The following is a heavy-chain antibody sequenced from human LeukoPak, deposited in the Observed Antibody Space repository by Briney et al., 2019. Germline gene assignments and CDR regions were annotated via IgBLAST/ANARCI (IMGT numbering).Heavy chain of an antibody. J-gene: IGHJ4*02. V-gene: IGHV4-61*02. Sequence: SETLSLTCTVSGGSISSSSYYWSWIRQPAGKGLEWIGRMSTSGSTNYNPSLKSRVTMSVDTSKNQFSLKLSSVTAADTAVYYCAREGGSYLDYWGQGTLVTVSS. CDR2: MSTSGST. CDR3: AREGGSYLDY. CDR1: GGSISSSSYY. D-gene: IGHD3-10*01.